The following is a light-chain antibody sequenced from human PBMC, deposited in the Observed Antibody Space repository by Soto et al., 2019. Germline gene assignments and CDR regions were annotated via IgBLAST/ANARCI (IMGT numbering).Light chain of an antibody. Sequence: DIQMTQSPSTLSASVGDRVTITCRASQSIGRFLAWYQQKPGKVPKLLIYDASNLGSGVPSRSSGSGSGTDFTLTISGLQPDDFTTYYCQQYTSYSRAFGQGTKVDVK. J-gene: IGKJ1*01. CDR1: QSIGRF. V-gene: IGKV1-5*01. CDR3: QQYTSYSRA. CDR2: DAS.